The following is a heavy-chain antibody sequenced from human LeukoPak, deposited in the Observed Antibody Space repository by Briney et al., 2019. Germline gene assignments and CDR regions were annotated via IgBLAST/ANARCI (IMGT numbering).Heavy chain of an antibody. CDR1: GASFSGYY. Sequence: PSETLSLTCAVYGASFSGYYWSWIRQPPGKGLEWIGEINHSGSTHYNPSLKSRVTISVDTSKNQFSLKLSPVTAADTAVYYCASGIAAAGNHYYYYYYGMDVWGQGTTVTVSS. J-gene: IGHJ6*02. CDR3: ASGIAAAGNHYYYYYYGMDV. D-gene: IGHD6-13*01. CDR2: INHSGST. V-gene: IGHV4-34*01.